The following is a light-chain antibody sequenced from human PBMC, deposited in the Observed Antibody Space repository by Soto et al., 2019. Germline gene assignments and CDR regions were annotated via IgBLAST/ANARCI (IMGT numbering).Light chain of an antibody. J-gene: IGKJ4*01. Sequence: DIQMTQSPSSLSASVGDRVTITCRASQSISSYLNWYQQKPGKAPKLLIYAASSLQSGVPSRFSGSGSGAESTLTSSRLLHEVFAYYYGQHSCATPDFGGGTKVEIK. CDR1: QSISSY. CDR3: QHSCATPD. V-gene: IGKV1-39*01. CDR2: AAS.